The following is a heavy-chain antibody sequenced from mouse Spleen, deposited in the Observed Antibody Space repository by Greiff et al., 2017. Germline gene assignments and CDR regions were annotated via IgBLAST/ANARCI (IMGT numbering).Heavy chain of an antibody. D-gene: IGHD2-1*01. CDR3: ARQGVYGNRYYYAMDY. Sequence: QVQLQQSGPGLVQPSQSLSITCTVSGFSLTSYGVHWVRQSPGKGLEWLGVIWSGGSTDYNAAFISRLSISKDNSKSQVFFKMNSLQADDTAIYYCARQGVYGNRYYYAMDYWGQGTSFTVAS. J-gene: IGHJ4*01. CDR2: IWSGGST. V-gene: IGHV2-2*01. CDR1: GFSLTSYG.